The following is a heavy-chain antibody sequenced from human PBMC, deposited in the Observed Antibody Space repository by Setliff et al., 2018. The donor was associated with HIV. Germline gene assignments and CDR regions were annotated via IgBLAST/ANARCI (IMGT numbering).Heavy chain of an antibody. D-gene: IGHD2-21*02. Sequence: SETLSLTCAVYGGSFSAYYWSWIRQSPGKGLEWIGAINHGGSTNYNPSLKSRVTISLDTSKSQFSLKLSSVTAADTALYYCARSDSYCAGDCYGVDGVDAFDIWGQGTMVTVSS. V-gene: IGHV4-34*01. CDR2: INHGGST. CDR1: GGSFSAYY. CDR3: ARSDSYCAGDCYGVDGVDAFDI. J-gene: IGHJ3*02.